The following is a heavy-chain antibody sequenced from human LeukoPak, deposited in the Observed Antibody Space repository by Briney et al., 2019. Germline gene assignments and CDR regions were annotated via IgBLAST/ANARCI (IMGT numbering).Heavy chain of an antibody. J-gene: IGHJ4*02. D-gene: IGHD3-22*01. CDR3: ARGPMSSGYYSVDY. CDR1: GYTFTGYY. V-gene: IGHV1-2*02. CDR2: INPNSGGT. Sequence: VKVSCKASGYTFTGYYMHWVRQAPGQGLEWMGWINPNSGGTNYAQKFQGRVTMTRDTSISTAYMELSRLRSDDTAVYYCARGPMSSGYYSVDYWGQGTLVTVSS.